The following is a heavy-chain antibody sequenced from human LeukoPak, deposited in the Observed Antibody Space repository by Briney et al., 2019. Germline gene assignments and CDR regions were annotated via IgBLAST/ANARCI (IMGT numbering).Heavy chain of an antibody. CDR2: IHTSGST. CDR3: ARELVVVITPGLDYYYYYMDV. J-gene: IGHJ6*03. CDR1: GGPISNYY. Sequence: SETLSLTCTASGGPISNYYWSWIRQPAGKGMEWIGSIHTSGSTNYNPSLKSRVTMSVDTSKNQFSLKLRSVTAADTALYYCARELVVVITPGLDYYYYYMDVWGKGTTVTVSS. V-gene: IGHV4-4*07. D-gene: IGHD3-22*01.